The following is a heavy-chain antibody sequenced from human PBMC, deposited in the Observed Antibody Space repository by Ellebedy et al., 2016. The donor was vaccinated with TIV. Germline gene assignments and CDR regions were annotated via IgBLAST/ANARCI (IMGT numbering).Heavy chain of an antibody. CDR3: AKDMRPEHGVRPAFDY. D-gene: IGHD2-21*01. V-gene: IGHV3-9*01. J-gene: IGHJ4*02. CDR2: ISWNSGSI. CDR1: GFNFDDYA. Sequence: SLKISXAASGFNFDDYAMHWVRQTPGKGLEWVSGISWNSGSIAYVDSVKGRFTISRDNAKNSLYLQMNSLRAEDTALYYCAKDMRPEHGVRPAFDYWGQGTLVTVSS.